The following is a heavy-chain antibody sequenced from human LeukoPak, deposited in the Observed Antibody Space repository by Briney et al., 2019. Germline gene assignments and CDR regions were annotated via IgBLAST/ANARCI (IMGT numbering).Heavy chain of an antibody. CDR1: GDSISTYH. CDR3: ARDGSGWLNWFDP. V-gene: IGHV4-4*07. D-gene: IGHD6-19*01. Sequence: SETVSLTCSVSGDSISTYHWNWIRQPAGKGLEWIGRIYTSGSTNYNPSLKSRVTISLDPSKNQFSLKLSSVTAADTAVYYCARDGSGWLNWFDPWGQGTLVTVSS. CDR2: IYTSGST. J-gene: IGHJ5*02.